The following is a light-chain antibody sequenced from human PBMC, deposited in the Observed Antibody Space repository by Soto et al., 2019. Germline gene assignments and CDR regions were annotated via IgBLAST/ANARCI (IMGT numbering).Light chain of an antibody. Sequence: EVVLTQSPGILSLSPGDRATLSCRACQSVSTYFAWYQQKPGQAPRLLIYGASTRATGIPARFSGSGSGTDFTLTISRLEPEDFAVYYCRQYSNSPRTFGQGAKVDIK. CDR3: RQYSNSPRT. V-gene: IGKV3-20*01. J-gene: IGKJ1*01. CDR1: QSVSTY. CDR2: GAS.